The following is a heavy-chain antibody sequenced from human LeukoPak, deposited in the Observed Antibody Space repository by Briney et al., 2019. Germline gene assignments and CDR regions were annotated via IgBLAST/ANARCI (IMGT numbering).Heavy chain of an antibody. J-gene: IGHJ5*02. CDR2: IYYSGST. CDR3: ARRVHIAVAGQWFDP. V-gene: IGHV4-39*01. Sequence: SETLSLTCTVSGGSISSSSYYWGWIRQSPGKGLEWIGTIYYSGSTYYKSSLKSRVTVSVDMSKNQFSLKLSSVTAADTAVYYCARRVHIAVAGQWFDPWGQGTLVTVSS. D-gene: IGHD6-19*01. CDR1: GGSISSSSYY.